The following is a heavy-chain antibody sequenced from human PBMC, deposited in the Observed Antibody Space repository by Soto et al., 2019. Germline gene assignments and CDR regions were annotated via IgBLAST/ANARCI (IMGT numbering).Heavy chain of an antibody. CDR2: INSAGSII. D-gene: IGHD3-9*01. J-gene: IGHJ3*02. V-gene: IGHV3-48*01. CDR3: ATGRDFGWLYNPSHALAI. CDR1: GFTPSRLS. Sequence: EVQLVQSGGALVQPGGSLRLSCAASGFTPSRLSMNWVRQAPGKGLEWISYINSAGSIIYYADSVKGRFTISRDNAKNSLYLQINSLGAEGTVVYYCATGRDFGWLYNPSHALAIGGQWTMVTVSS.